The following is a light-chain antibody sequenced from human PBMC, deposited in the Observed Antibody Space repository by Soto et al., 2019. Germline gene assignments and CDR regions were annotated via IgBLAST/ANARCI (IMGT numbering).Light chain of an antibody. CDR3: QQSYSTPIT. CDR2: AAS. Sequence: DIQMTQSPSSLSASVGDRVTITCRASQSISFYLNWYQQKPGIAPKVLIYAASNLQTGVPSRFSGSGSGTDFTLTINSLQPEDFATYSCQQSYSTPITFGQGTRLEIK. J-gene: IGKJ5*01. V-gene: IGKV1-39*01. CDR1: QSISFY.